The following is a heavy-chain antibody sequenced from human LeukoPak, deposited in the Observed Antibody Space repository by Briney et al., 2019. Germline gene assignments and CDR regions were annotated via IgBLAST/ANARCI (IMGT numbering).Heavy chain of an antibody. J-gene: IGHJ4*02. CDR2: IRYDGSNK. Sequence: GGSLSLSCAASGFTFSSYGMHWVRQAPGKGLEWVAFIRYDGSNKYYADSVKGRFTISRDNSKNTLYLQMNSLRAEDTAVYYCAKDLGYYYDSSGYSNWGQGTLVTVSS. CDR1: GFTFSSYG. V-gene: IGHV3-30*02. CDR3: AKDLGYYYDSSGYSN. D-gene: IGHD3-22*01.